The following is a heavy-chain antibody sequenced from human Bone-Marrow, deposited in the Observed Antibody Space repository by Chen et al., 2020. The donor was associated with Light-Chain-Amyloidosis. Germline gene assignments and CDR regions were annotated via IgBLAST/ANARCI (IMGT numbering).Heavy chain of an antibody. Sequence: QITLKESGPTLVKPTQTLTLTCTFSGFSLSTSRVGVGWIRQPPGKALEWLALIYWDDDRRYSPSLKSRLTITKDTSKNQVVLTLTNVDPVDTATHYCAHSPYGSGSYRWFDPWGQGTLVTVSS. CDR2: IYWDDDR. CDR1: GFSLSTSRVG. V-gene: IGHV2-5*02. CDR3: AHSPYGSGSYRWFDP. J-gene: IGHJ5*02. D-gene: IGHD3-10*01.